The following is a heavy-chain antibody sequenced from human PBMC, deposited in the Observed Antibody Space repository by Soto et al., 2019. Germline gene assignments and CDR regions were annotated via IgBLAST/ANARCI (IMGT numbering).Heavy chain of an antibody. CDR3: AGIAAAGTGY. D-gene: IGHD6-13*01. CDR1: GYTFTSYY. CDR2: INPSGGST. Sequence: GASVKVSCKASGYTFTSYYMHWVRQAPGQGLEWMGIINPSGGSTSYAQKFQGRVTMTRDTSKNQFSLKLSSVTAADTAVYYCAGIAAAGTGYWGQGTLVTVSS. J-gene: IGHJ4*02. V-gene: IGHV1-46*01.